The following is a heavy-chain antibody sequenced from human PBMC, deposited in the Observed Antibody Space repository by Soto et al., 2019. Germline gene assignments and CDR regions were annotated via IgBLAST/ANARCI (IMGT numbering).Heavy chain of an antibody. CDR1: GFTFSSYS. D-gene: IGHD2-8*01. CDR2: ISSSSSTI. CDR3: ARDTLYCTNGVCYMDV. J-gene: IGHJ6*03. V-gene: IGHV3-48*01. Sequence: PGGSLRLSCAASGFTFSSYSMNWVRQAPWKGLEWVSYISSSSSTIYYADSVKGRFTISRDNAKNSLYLQMNSLRAEDTAVYYCARDTLYCTNGVCYMDVWGKGTTVTVSS.